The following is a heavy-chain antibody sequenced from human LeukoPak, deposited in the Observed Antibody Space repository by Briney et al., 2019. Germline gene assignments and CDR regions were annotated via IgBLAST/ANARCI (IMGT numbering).Heavy chain of an antibody. D-gene: IGHD3-10*01. J-gene: IGHJ6*03. CDR1: GGSFSGYY. V-gene: IGHV4-34*01. CDR2: INHSGST. CDR3: ARRRITMVRGVIVPTYYYYYMDV. Sequence: PSETLSLTCAVYGGSFSGYYWSWIRQPPGKGLEWIGEINHSGSTNYNPSLKSRVTISVDTSKNQFSLKLSSVTAADTAVYYCARRRITMVRGVIVPTYYYYYMDVWGKGTTVTISS.